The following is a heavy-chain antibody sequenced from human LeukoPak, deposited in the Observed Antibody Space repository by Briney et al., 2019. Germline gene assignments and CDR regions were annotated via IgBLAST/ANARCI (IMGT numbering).Heavy chain of an antibody. CDR3: AKSPYSSGWPPFDY. CDR1: GFTFSSYA. Sequence: PEGSLRLSCAASGFTFSSYAMSWVRQAPGKGLEWVSAISGSGSSTYYADSVKGRFTISRDNSKNTLYLQMNSLRAEDTAVYYCAKSPYSSGWPPFDYWGQGTLVTVPS. D-gene: IGHD6-19*01. V-gene: IGHV3-23*01. J-gene: IGHJ4*02. CDR2: ISGSGSST.